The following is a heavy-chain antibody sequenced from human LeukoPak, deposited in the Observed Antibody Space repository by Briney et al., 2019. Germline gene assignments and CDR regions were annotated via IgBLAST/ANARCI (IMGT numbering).Heavy chain of an antibody. CDR2: ISAYNGNT. CDR1: GYTFTSYD. V-gene: IGHV1-18*01. CDR3: ARVVGSDWFDP. J-gene: IGHJ5*02. D-gene: IGHD6-6*01. Sequence: ASVKVSCKASGYTFTSYDINWVRQATGQGLEWMGWISAYNGNTNYAQKLQGRVTMTTDTSTSTAYMELRSLRSDDTAVYYCARVVGSDWFDPWGQGTLVTVSS.